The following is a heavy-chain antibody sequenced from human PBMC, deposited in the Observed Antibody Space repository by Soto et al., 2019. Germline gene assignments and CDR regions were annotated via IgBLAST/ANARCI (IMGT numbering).Heavy chain of an antibody. J-gene: IGHJ6*02. CDR2: IIPISDTT. Sequence: QVQLVQSGAEVKKPGSSVKVSCKDSVGTVSSYAISWVRQAPGQGLEWMGGIIPISDTTNYAQKFQGRVTITADDSTSTDYMELSSLRSEDTAVYYCARSQGSSTSLEIYYYYYYGMDVWGQGTTVTVSS. CDR1: VGTVSSYA. CDR3: ARSQGSSTSLEIYYYYYYGMDV. D-gene: IGHD2-2*01. V-gene: IGHV1-69*01.